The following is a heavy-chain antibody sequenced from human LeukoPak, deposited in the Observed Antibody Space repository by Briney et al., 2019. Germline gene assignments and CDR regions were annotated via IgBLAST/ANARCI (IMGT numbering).Heavy chain of an antibody. CDR2: IRYDGSNK. CDR1: GFTFSSYG. Sequence: PGGSLRLSCAASGFTFSSYGMDWVRQAPGKGREWVAFIRYDGSNKYYADSVKGRFTISRDNSKNTLYLKMNSLRAEHTVMYVCAKDDGYYDSSGLRPFDSWGPRTLFTVSS. V-gene: IGHV3-30*02. D-gene: IGHD3-22*01. CDR3: AKDDGYYDSSGLRPFDS. J-gene: IGHJ4*03.